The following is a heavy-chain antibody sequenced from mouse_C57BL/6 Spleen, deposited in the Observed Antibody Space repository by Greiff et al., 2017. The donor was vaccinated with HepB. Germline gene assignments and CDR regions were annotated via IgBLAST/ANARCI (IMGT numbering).Heavy chain of an antibody. CDR3: AREGVWEGYFDV. CDR1: GYAFSSSW. CDR2: IYPGDGDT. J-gene: IGHJ1*03. V-gene: IGHV1-82*01. D-gene: IGHD4-1*01. Sequence: QVQLQQSGPELVKPGASVKISCKASGYAFSSSWMNWVKQRPGKGLEWIGRIYPGDGDTNYNGKFKGKATLTADKSSSTAYMQLSSLTSEDSAVYFCAREGVWEGYFDVWGTGTTVTVSS.